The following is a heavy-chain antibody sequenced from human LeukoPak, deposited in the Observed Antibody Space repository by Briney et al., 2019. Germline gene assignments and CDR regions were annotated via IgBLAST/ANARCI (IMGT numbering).Heavy chain of an antibody. CDR2: IIPIFGTA. CDR3: ASDDYGDYLHWFDP. V-gene: IGHV1-69*01. Sequence: GASVKVSCKASGGTFSSYAISWVRQAPGQGLEWMGGIIPIFGTANYAQKFQGRVTITADESMSTAYMELSSLRSEDTAVYYCASDDYGDYLHWFDPWGQGTLVTVSS. D-gene: IGHD4-17*01. CDR1: GGTFSSYA. J-gene: IGHJ5*02.